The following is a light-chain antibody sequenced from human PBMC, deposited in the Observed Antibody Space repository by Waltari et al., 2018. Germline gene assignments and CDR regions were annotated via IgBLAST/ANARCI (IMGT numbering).Light chain of an antibody. V-gene: IGLV2-18*02. CDR3: SSYTPSGTLV. Sequence: QSALTQPPSVSGSPGQSVTISCSGTSSEVGTYNRVSWYQQPPGTAPKLIIFDLSSRPSGVPDRFSGSKSGSTASLTISGLQAEDEGDYYCSSYTPSGTLVFGGGTKLT. J-gene: IGLJ2*01. CDR1: SSEVGTYNR. CDR2: DLS.